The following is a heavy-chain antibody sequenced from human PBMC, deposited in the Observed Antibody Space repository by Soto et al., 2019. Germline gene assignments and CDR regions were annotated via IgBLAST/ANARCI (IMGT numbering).Heavy chain of an antibody. CDR1: GFTFSSYS. D-gene: IGHD3-9*01. J-gene: IGHJ4*02. V-gene: IGHV3-21*01. CDR3: ARDLDGVDGFPLDY. CDR2: ISSSSSYI. Sequence: GGSLRLSCAASGFTFSSYSMNWVRQAPGKGLEWVSSISSSSSYIYYSDSVKGRFTISRDNAKNSLYLQMNSLSAEATAVYYCARDLDGVDGFPLDYWGQGTLVTVSS.